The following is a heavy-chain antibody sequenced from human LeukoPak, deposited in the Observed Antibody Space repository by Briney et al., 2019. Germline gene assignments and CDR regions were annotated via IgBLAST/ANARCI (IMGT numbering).Heavy chain of an antibody. CDR1: GFTLSSYD. D-gene: IGHD6-13*01. CDR2: IGTAGDT. V-gene: IGHV3-13*03. Sequence: GGSLRLSCAACGFTLSSYDMHWVRQATGKGLEWVSAIGTAGDTYYPGSVKGQLTISRENAKNSLYLQMNSLRAGDTAVYYCANHSSSWPFDYWGQGTLVTVSS. J-gene: IGHJ4*02. CDR3: ANHSSSWPFDY.